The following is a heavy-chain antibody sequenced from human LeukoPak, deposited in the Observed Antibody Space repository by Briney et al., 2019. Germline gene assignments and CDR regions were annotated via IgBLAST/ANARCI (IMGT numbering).Heavy chain of an antibody. J-gene: IGHJ4*02. D-gene: IGHD3-22*01. V-gene: IGHV1-18*01. CDR3: ARVNYYDSSGPLMVDY. Sequence: ASVKVSCKASGYTFTSYGISWVRQAPGQGLEWMGWISAYNGNTNYAQKLQGRVTMTTDTSTSTAYMELRSLRSDDTAVYYCARVNYYDSSGPLMVDYWGQGTLVTVSS. CDR1: GYTFTSYG. CDR2: ISAYNGNT.